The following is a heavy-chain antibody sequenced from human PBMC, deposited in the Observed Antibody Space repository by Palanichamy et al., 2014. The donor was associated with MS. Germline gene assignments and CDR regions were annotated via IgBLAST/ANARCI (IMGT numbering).Heavy chain of an antibody. J-gene: IGHJ4*02. V-gene: IGHV1-69*01. CDR3: ARDGSYYYDSSGYYDY. D-gene: IGHD3-22*01. CDR2: IIPIFGTA. CDR1: GGTFSSYA. Sequence: QVQLVQSGAEVKKPGSSVKVSCKASGGTFSSYAISWVRQAPGQGLEWMGGIIPIFGTANYAQKFQGRVTITADESTSTAYMELSSLRSEDTAVYHCARDGSYYYDSSGYYDYWGQGTLVTVSS.